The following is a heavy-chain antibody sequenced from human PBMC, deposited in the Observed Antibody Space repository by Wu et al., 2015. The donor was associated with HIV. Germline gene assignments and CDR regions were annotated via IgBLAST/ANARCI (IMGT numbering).Heavy chain of an antibody. Sequence: QVQLVQSGAEVKKPGASVKVSCKASGYTFASYDINWVRQATGQGLEWMGWMNPNSGNTGYAQKFQGRVTMTRNTSISTAYMELSSLRSEDTAVYYCARKNVDLVISRGSFDIVGPRDKWSPSL. CDR3: ARKNVDLVISRGSFDI. CDR1: GYTFASYD. CDR2: MNPNSGNT. J-gene: IGHJ3*02. V-gene: IGHV1-8*01. D-gene: IGHD3-22*01.